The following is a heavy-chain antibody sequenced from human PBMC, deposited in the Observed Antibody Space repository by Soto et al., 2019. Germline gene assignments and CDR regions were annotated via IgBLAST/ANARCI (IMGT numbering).Heavy chain of an antibody. CDR1: GYIFVNYG. D-gene: IGHD3-16*01. Sequence: QVQLVQSGDEVRKPGSSVKVSCKASGYIFVNYGIAWVRQAPGQGLECMGWISPYSGNTHYASKVQGRLTMTTDTYTSKDYLCLGSLTSDDKALYFCGMVDNYVTPSPQDVWGQGTTVTVSS. CDR3: GMVDNYVTPSPQDV. V-gene: IGHV1-18*01. J-gene: IGHJ6*02. CDR2: ISPYSGNT.